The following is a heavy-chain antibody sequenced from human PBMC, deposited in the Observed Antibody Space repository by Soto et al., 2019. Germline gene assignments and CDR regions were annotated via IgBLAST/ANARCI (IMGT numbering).Heavy chain of an antibody. V-gene: IGHV3-30*18. J-gene: IGHJ6*02. CDR2: ISYDGSNK. CDR3: AKDNTGYYYYYGMDV. Sequence: QVQLVESGGGVVQPGRSLRLSCAASGFTFSSYGMHWVRQAPGKGLEWVAVISYDGSNKYYADSVKGRFTISRDNSKNTLYLQMNSLRAEDRAVYYCAKDNTGYYYYYGMDVWGQGTTVTVSS. CDR1: GFTFSSYG.